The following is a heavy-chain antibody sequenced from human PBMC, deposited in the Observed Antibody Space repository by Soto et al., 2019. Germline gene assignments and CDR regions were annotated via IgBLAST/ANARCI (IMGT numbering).Heavy chain of an antibody. D-gene: IGHD6-13*01. J-gene: IGHJ6*02. CDR2: ISSSSSYI. Sequence: GGSLRLSCAASGFTFSSYSMNWVRQAPGKGLEWVSSISSSSSYIYYADSVKGRFTISRDNAKNSLYLQMNSLRAEDTAVYYCARDPDSSSWRSYYYYGMDVWGQGTTVTVSS. CDR3: ARDPDSSSWRSYYYYGMDV. V-gene: IGHV3-21*01. CDR1: GFTFSSYS.